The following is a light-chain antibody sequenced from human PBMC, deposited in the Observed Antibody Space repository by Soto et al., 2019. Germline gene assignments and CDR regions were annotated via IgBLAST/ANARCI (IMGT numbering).Light chain of an antibody. V-gene: IGKV3-15*01. CDR3: QQYNNWPPS. CDR1: QSVSSN. CDR2: GAS. Sequence: ETVMTQSPATVSVSPGERATLSCRASQSVSSNLAWYQQKPGQAPRLLIHGASTRATGTPARFSGSGSGTEFTLTISSLQSEDVAFYYCQQYNNWPPSFGGGTKVEIK. J-gene: IGKJ4*01.